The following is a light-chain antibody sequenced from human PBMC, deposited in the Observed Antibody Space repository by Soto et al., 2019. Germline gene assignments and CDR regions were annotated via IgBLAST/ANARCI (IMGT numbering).Light chain of an antibody. Sequence: EIVMTQSPATLSVSPGERATLSCRASQSVSGNLAWYQQKPGQAPRLLIYGASTRATGIPARFSGSVSGTEFSLAISGLWSEDFAVYYCQQYNNWPPVTFGGGTKVELK. CDR2: GAS. CDR3: QQYNNWPPVT. CDR1: QSVSGN. V-gene: IGKV3-15*01. J-gene: IGKJ4*01.